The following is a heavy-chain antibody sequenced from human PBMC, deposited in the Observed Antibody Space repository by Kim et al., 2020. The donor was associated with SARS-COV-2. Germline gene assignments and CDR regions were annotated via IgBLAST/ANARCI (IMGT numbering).Heavy chain of an antibody. CDR2: IIPIFGTA. D-gene: IGHD3-16*01. Sequence: SVKVSCKASGGTFSSYAISWVRQAPGQGLEWMGGIIPIFGTANYAQKFQGRVTITADESTSTAYMELSSLRSEDTAVYYCARDRGRWLQPPYYYYYGMDVWGQGTTVTVSS. CDR3: ARDRGRWLQPPYYYYYGMDV. CDR1: GGTFSSYA. J-gene: IGHJ6*02. V-gene: IGHV1-69*13.